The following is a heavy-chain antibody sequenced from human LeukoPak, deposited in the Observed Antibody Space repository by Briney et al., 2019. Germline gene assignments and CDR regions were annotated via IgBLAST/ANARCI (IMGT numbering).Heavy chain of an antibody. V-gene: IGHV1-2*02. CDR3: ARHVLRYFDWTSLNWFDP. CDR2: INPNSGGT. CDR1: GYTFTGYY. Sequence: ASVKVSCKTSGYTFTGYYMHWVRQAPGQGLEWVGWINPNSGGTNYAQKFQGRVTITADESTSTAYMELSSLRSEDTAVYYCARHVLRYFDWTSLNWFDPWGQGTLVTVSS. D-gene: IGHD3-9*01. J-gene: IGHJ5*02.